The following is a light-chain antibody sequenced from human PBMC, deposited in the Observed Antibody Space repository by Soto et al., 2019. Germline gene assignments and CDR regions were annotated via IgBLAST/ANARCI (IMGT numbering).Light chain of an antibody. CDR1: QSVSSY. V-gene: IGKV3-11*01. CDR3: QQRSNWPT. CDR2: DAS. Sequence: EIVLTQSPATLSLSPGERATLSCRASQSVSSYLAWYQQKRGQAPRLLIYDASNRATGIPARFSGSGSGTDFTLTISSLEVEDFAVYYCQQRSNWPTFGQGTKLEIK. J-gene: IGKJ2*01.